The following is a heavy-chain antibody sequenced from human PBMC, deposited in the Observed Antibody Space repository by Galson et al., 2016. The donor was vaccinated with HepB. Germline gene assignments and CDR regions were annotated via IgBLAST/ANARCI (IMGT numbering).Heavy chain of an antibody. V-gene: IGHV3-30*18. CDR1: GITFSSYG. D-gene: IGHD3-10*01. CDR3: VKDTRGLYYGKGYFQH. CDR2: ISYDGSKK. J-gene: IGHJ1*01. Sequence: SLRLSCAASGITFSSYGMHWVRQAPGKGLEWVTFISYDGSKKWYAETVRGRFTISRDNSKNTLYLQMNSLRAADTGLYYCVKDTRGLYYGKGYFQHWGQGTLVTVSS.